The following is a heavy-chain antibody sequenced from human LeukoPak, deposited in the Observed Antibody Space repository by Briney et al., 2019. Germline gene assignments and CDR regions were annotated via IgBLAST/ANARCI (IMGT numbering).Heavy chain of an antibody. J-gene: IGHJ4*02. CDR3: ARDPRGPTGYDSSGRDSFDY. V-gene: IGHV3-30*04. Sequence: TGGPLRLSCAASGFTFSNYAMHWVRQAPGKGLEWVAVISYDGSNKYYADSVKGRFTISRDNSKNTLYLQMNGLRAEDTAVYYCARDPRGPTGYDSSGRDSFDYWGQGTLVTVSS. CDR1: GFTFSNYA. CDR2: ISYDGSNK. D-gene: IGHD3-22*01.